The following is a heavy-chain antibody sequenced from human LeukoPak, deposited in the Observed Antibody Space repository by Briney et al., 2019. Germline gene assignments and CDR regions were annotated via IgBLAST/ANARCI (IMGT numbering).Heavy chain of an antibody. CDR1: GGSISSYY. CDR2: IYYSGST. D-gene: IGHD6-19*01. V-gene: IGHV4-59*01. J-gene: IGHJ3*02. Sequence: SETLSLTCTVSGGSISSYYWSWIRQPPGKGLEWIGYIYYSGSTNYNPSLKSRVTISVHTSKNQFSLQLSSVTAADTAVYYCARDNVSGWYEAGAFDIWGQGTMVTVSS. CDR3: ARDNVSGWYEAGAFDI.